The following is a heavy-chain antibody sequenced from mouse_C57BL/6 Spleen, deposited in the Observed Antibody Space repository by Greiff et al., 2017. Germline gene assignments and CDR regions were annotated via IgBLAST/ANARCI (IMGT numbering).Heavy chain of an antibody. V-gene: IGHV14-2*01. Sequence: EVMLVESGAELVKPGASVRLSCTASGFNIKDYYMHWVQQRTEQGLEWIGRIDPEDGETKYAPKFPGKATITADTASNTAYLQLSSRTSEDTAVYYCARSNGYYFLCYFDDWGTGTTVTVSS. CDR3: ARSNGYYFLCYFDD. J-gene: IGHJ1*03. CDR1: GFNIKDYY. CDR2: IDPEDGET. D-gene: IGHD2-3*01.